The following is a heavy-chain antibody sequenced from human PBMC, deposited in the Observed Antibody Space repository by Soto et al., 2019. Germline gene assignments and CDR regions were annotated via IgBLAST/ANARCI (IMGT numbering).Heavy chain of an antibody. CDR1: GYNFTSYY. J-gene: IGHJ4*02. D-gene: IGHD1-26*01. CDR3: ARAYSGSSSYDY. V-gene: IGHV1-46*01. Sequence: DSVKVSCKASGYNFTSYYMHWVRQAPGQGLEWMGIINPSGGSTNYAQKFQGRVTMTRDTSTSTVYMELSSLRSEDTAVFYCARAYSGSSSYDYWGQGTLVTVPS. CDR2: INPSGGST.